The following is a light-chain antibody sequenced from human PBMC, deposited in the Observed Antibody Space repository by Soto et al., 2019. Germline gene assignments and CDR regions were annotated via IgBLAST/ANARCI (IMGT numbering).Light chain of an antibody. CDR1: MRDVGAYNL. J-gene: IGLJ2*01. Sequence: QSALTQPASVSGSPGQSITISCAGTMRDVGAYNLVSWYQQHPGRAPQLIMYEARNRPSGISFCFSGSKSGNTASLTISGLQAEDEADYYCSSYTAKSSLIFGGGTKLTVL. V-gene: IGLV2-14*01. CDR2: EAR. CDR3: SSYTAKSSLI.